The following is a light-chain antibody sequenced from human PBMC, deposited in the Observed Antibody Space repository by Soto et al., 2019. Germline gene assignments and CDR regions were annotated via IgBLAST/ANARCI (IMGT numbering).Light chain of an antibody. J-gene: IGKJ4*01. V-gene: IGKV3-11*01. Sequence: EIVLPQSPATLSLSPGERATLSCRASQSVSSYLAWYQQKPGQAPRLLIYDASNRATGIPARFSGSGSGTDFTLTISSLEPEDFAVYYCQQRVSFGGGTKVDIK. CDR3: QQRVS. CDR2: DAS. CDR1: QSVSSY.